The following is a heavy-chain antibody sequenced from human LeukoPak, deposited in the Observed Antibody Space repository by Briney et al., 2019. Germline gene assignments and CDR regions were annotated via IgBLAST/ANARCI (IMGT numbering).Heavy chain of an antibody. Sequence: GGSLRLSCAASGFTFSSYAMHWVRQAPGKGLEWVAVISYDGSNKYYADSVKGRFTISRDNSKNTLYLQMNSLRAEDTAVYYCARDRSSGWQYYFDYWGQGTLVTVSS. CDR1: GFTFSSYA. CDR2: ISYDGSNK. V-gene: IGHV3-30*04. J-gene: IGHJ4*02. D-gene: IGHD6-19*01. CDR3: ARDRSSGWQYYFDY.